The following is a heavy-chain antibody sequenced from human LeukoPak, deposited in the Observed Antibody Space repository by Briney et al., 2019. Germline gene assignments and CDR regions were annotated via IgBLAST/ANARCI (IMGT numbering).Heavy chain of an antibody. Sequence: SETLSLTCTVSGGSMHNYYWSWIRQPPGKGLEYIGWIHYSGSTDYNPSLKSRVTISLDRSKRQLSLNLRSVTAADTAVYYCARWGYFDSSGYFVAEYRGQGTLVTVSS. CDR3: ARWGYFDSSGYFVAEY. D-gene: IGHD3-22*01. V-gene: IGHV4-59*01. J-gene: IGHJ4*02. CDR1: GGSMHNYY. CDR2: IHYSGST.